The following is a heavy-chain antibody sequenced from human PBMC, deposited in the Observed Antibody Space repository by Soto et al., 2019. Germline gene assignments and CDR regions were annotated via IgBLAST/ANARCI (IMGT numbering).Heavy chain of an antibody. V-gene: IGHV1-69*04. CDR1: GGTFSSYT. J-gene: IGHJ5*02. CDR3: ARDGDMGWFDP. Sequence: SVKGSCKACGGTFSSYTITLLRQAPGQGLEWMGRIIPILDIANYAQKVQGRVTITADKSTSTAYMELSSLRAEDTAVYYCARDGDMGWFDPWGQGTLVTVYS. CDR2: IIPILDIA. D-gene: IGHD2-15*01.